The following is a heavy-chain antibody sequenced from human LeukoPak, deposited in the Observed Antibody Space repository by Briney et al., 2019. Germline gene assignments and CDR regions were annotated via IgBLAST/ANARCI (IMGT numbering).Heavy chain of an antibody. D-gene: IGHD6-6*01. V-gene: IGHV4-4*07. CDR2: IYTSGST. CDR3: ARSPHKYSSSKDFDY. Sequence: PSETLSLTCTVSGGSISSYYWSWIRQPAGKGLEWIGRIYTSGSTNYNPSLKSRVTMSVDTSKNQFSLKLSSVTAADTAVYYCARSPHKYSSSKDFDYWGQGTLVTVSS. CDR1: GGSISSYY. J-gene: IGHJ4*02.